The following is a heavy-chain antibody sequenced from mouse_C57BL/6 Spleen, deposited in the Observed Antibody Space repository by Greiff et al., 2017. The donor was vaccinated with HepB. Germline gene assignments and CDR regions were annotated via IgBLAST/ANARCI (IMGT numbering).Heavy chain of an antibody. CDR3: ASWDDYEEYFDY. CDR2: ISSGSSTI. CDR1: GFTFSDYG. J-gene: IGHJ2*01. Sequence: EVKLVESGGGLVKPGGSLKLSCAASGFTFSDYGMHWVRQAPEKGLEWVAYISSGSSTIYYADTVKGRFTISRDNAKNTLFLQMTSLRSEDTAMYYCASWDDYEEYFDYWGQGTTLTVSS. V-gene: IGHV5-17*01. D-gene: IGHD2-4*01.